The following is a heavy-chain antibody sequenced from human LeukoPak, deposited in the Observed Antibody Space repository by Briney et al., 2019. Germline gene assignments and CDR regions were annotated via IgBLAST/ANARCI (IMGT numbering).Heavy chain of an antibody. V-gene: IGHV4-61*02. J-gene: IGHJ4*02. CDR1: GGSISSGSCY. CDR2: IYTSGST. CDR3: ASQYSSSHPAPFDY. Sequence: SETLSLTCTVSGGSISSGSCYWSWIRQPAGKGLEWIGRIYTSGSTNYNPSLKSRVNISVDPSKNHFSLRLSSVTAADTAVYYCASQYSSSHPAPFDYWGQGTLVTVSS. D-gene: IGHD6-6*01.